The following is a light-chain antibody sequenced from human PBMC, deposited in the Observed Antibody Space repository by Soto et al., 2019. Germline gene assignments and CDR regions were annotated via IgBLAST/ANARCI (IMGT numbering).Light chain of an antibody. Sequence: QSALTQPASVSGSPGQSITISCTGSSSDVGGYKYVSWYQQHPGKAPKLMIFEVSNRPSGVSNRFSGSKSGNTASLTISGLQAGDEGDYSCCSYTGGTPLVCGGG. V-gene: IGLV2-14*01. CDR3: CSYTGGTPLV. J-gene: IGLJ2*01. CDR1: SSDVGGYKY. CDR2: EVS.